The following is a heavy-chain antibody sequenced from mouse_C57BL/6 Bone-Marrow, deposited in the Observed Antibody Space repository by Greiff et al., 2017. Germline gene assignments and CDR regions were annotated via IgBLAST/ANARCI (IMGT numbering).Heavy chain of an antibody. J-gene: IGHJ4*01. CDR1: GFNIKDDY. CDR2: IDPENGDT. CDR3: TTDDYRLDY. Sequence: EVKLMESGAELVRPGASVKLSCTASGFNIKDDYMHWVKQRPEQGLEWIGWIDPENGDTEYASKFQGKATITADTSSNTAYLQLSSLTSEDTAVYYCTTDDYRLDYWGQGTSVTVSS. V-gene: IGHV14-4*01. D-gene: IGHD2-4*01.